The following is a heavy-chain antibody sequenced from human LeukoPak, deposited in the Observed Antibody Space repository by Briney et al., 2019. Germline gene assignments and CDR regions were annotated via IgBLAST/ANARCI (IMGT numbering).Heavy chain of an antibody. CDR1: GGTLSSYA. J-gene: IGHJ5*02. V-gene: IGHV1-69*05. CDR2: IIPIFGTA. D-gene: IGHD3-10*01. CDR3: ARAVLRAYGSGPLDP. Sequence: GASVKVSCKASGGTLSSYAISWVRQAPGQGLEWMGRIIPIFGTANYAQKFQGRVTITTDESTSTAYMELSSLRSEDTAVYYCARAVLRAYGSGPLDPWGQGTLVTVSS.